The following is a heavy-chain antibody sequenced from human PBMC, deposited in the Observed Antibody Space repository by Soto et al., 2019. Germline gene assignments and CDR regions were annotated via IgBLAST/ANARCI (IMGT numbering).Heavy chain of an antibody. CDR1: GDTVISTRW. CDR2: IYHLGTT. J-gene: IGHJ5*02. CDR3: ARTGKFYYYDMSGLPFDP. D-gene: IGHD3-22*01. V-gene: IGHV4-4*02. Sequence: SETLSLTCTVSGDTVISTRWWSWVRLSPGRGLEWIGDIYHLGTTNYNPSLKRRVSISLDKSKNQFSLKLTSVTAADTAVYFCARTGKFYYYDMSGLPFDPWGPGVLVTV.